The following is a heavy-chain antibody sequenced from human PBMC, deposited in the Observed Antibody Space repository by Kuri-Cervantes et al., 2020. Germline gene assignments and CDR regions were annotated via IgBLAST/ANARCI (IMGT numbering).Heavy chain of an antibody. CDR3: ARDRAEYSSSWYNYFDY. V-gene: IGHV4-39*07. CDR2: IFYGETT. Sequence: GSLRLSCSVSGGSIRNSNYYWGWIRQPPGMGLEYIGVIFYGETTYYNPSLKSRVTISVDTSKNQFSLKLTSVTAADTAVYYCARDRAEYSSSWYNYFDYWGQGTLVTVSS. D-gene: IGHD6-13*01. CDR1: GGSIRNSNYY. J-gene: IGHJ4*02.